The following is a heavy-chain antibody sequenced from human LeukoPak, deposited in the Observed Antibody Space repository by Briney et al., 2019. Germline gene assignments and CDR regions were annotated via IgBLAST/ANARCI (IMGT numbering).Heavy chain of an antibody. Sequence: SQTLSLTCTVSGGSISSYYWSWIRQPPGKGLEWIGYIYYSGSTNYNPSLKSRVTISVDTSKNQFSLKLSSVTAADTAVYYCARGGVHVYYYGMDVWGQGTTVTVSS. CDR1: GGSISSYY. CDR2: IYYSGST. D-gene: IGHD3-3*01. V-gene: IGHV4-59*01. J-gene: IGHJ6*02. CDR3: ARGGVHVYYYGMDV.